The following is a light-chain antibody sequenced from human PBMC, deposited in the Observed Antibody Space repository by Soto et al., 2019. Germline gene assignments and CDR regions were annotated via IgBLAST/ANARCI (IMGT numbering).Light chain of an antibody. CDR1: QSVSGW. Sequence: DIQMTQSPSTLSASVGDTVTVTCRASQSVSGWLAWYQQRQGRAPKLLIYAASNLLSGVPSRFSGSGSGTNFTLTISRLQREDFATYYCQQSYRTPHTFGQGTKLESK. CDR2: AAS. J-gene: IGKJ2*01. CDR3: QQSYRTPHT. V-gene: IGKV1-39*01.